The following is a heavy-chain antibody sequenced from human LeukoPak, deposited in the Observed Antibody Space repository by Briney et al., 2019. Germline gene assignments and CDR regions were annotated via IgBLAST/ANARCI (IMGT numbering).Heavy chain of an antibody. Sequence: PGGSLRLSCAASGFTFSSYTMNWVRQAPGKGLEWIGEINHSGSTNYNPSLKSRVTISVDTSKNQFSLKLSSVTAADTAVYYCARGRRAGTFDYWGQGTLVTVSS. CDR1: GFTFSSYT. D-gene: IGHD6-13*01. CDR2: INHSGST. CDR3: ARGRRAGTFDY. V-gene: IGHV4-34*01. J-gene: IGHJ4*02.